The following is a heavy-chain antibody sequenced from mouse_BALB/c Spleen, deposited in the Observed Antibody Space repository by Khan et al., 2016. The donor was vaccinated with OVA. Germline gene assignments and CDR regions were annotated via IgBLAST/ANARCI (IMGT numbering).Heavy chain of an antibody. J-gene: IGHJ3*01. CDR1: GYTFTGYW. CDR2: INPSTGYT. Sequence: QVQLQQSGAELAKPGASVKMSCKASGYTFTGYWMHWVKQRPGQGLEWIGYINPSTGYTEYNQRFKDKATLTADKSSSTAYMQLSSLTSEESAVYYCANHGSGSAWLTYWGQGTLVTVSA. CDR3: ANHGSGSAWLTY. D-gene: IGHD1-3*01. V-gene: IGHV1-7*01.